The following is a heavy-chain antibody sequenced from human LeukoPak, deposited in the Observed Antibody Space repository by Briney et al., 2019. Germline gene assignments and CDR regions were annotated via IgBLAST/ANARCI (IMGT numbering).Heavy chain of an antibody. CDR1: GGSISSGGYY. V-gene: IGHV4-31*03. J-gene: IGHJ4*02. CDR2: IYYSGST. CDR3: AVLATYYYDSSGYYHY. D-gene: IGHD3-22*01. Sequence: SETLSLTCTVSGGSISSGGYYWSWIRQHPGKGLEWIGYIYYSGSTYYNPSLKSRVTISVDTSKNQFSLKLSSVTAADTAVYYCAVLATYYYDSSGYYHYWGQGTLVTVSS.